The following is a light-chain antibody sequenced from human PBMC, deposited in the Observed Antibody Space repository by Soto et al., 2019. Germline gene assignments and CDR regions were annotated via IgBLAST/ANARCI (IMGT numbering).Light chain of an antibody. CDR2: AAS. Sequence: DIQMTQSPSSLSASVGDTVTLTCRASQSVDNYLKWYQQKPGKAPGLLIYAASTLQSGVPSRFSASGSGTDFTLTITSLQSEDSAVYYCQEYNTWPWTFGQGTKVDIK. CDR3: QEYNTWPWT. CDR1: QSVDNY. V-gene: IGKV1-39*02. J-gene: IGKJ1*01.